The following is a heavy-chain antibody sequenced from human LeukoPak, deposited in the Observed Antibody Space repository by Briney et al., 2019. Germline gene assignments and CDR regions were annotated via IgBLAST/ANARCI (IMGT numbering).Heavy chain of an antibody. D-gene: IGHD1-26*01. CDR1: GFTFSDYY. Sequence: PGGSLRLSCAASGFTFSDYYMSWIRQAPGKGLEWVSYISSSVSTIYYADSVKGRFTISRDNARKSLYLQMNSLRAEDTAIYYCAKDRTVGASYWYFDLWGRGTLVTVSS. CDR3: AKDRTVGASYWYFDL. J-gene: IGHJ2*01. V-gene: IGHV3-11*01. CDR2: ISSSVSTI.